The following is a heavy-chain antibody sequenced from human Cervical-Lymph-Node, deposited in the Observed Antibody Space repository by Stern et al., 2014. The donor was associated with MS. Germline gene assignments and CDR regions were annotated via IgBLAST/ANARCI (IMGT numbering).Heavy chain of an antibody. D-gene: IGHD6-13*01. V-gene: IGHV4-38-2*02. CDR3: AREEQQLIHGNWFDP. CDR1: GYSISSGYY. J-gene: IGHJ5*02. Sequence: VQLVESGPGLVKPSETLSLTCSVSGYSISSGYYWGWIRQPPGKGLERIGNFHHSGSTHYNPSLKSRVTISVDTPKNQFSLTLSSVTAADTAVYYCAREEQQLIHGNWFDPWGQGTLVTVSS. CDR2: FHHSGST.